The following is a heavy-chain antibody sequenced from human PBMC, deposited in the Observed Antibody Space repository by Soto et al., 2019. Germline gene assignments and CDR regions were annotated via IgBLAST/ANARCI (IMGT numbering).Heavy chain of an antibody. Sequence: ASVKVSCKASGGTFSSYAISWVRQAPGQGLEWMGGIIPIFGTANYAQKFQGRVTITADESTSTAYMELSSLRSEDTAVYYCARSPFYDFWSGYHFDYWGQGTLVTVSS. CDR3: ARSPFYDFWSGYHFDY. CDR1: GGTFSSYA. CDR2: IIPIFGTA. D-gene: IGHD3-3*01. V-gene: IGHV1-69*13. J-gene: IGHJ4*02.